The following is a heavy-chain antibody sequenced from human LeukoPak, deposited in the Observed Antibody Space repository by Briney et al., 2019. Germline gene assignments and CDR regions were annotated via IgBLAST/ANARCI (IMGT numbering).Heavy chain of an antibody. J-gene: IGHJ4*02. CDR1: GFTFSSYA. CDR3: AKGKGIAVAGTAADY. D-gene: IGHD6-19*01. Sequence: GGSLRLSCAASGFTFSSYAMSWVRQAPGKGLEWVSAISGSGGSTYYADSVKGRFTISRDNFKNTLYLQMNSLRAEDTAVYYCAKGKGIAVAGTAADYWGQGTLVTVSS. V-gene: IGHV3-23*01. CDR2: ISGSGGST.